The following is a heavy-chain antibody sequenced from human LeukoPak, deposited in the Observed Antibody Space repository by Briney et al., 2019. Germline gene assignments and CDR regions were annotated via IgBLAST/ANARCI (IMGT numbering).Heavy chain of an antibody. CDR1: GYTFTGYY. Sequence: ASVKVSCKASGYTFTGYYMHWVRQAPGQGLEWMGWINPNSGGTNYAQKFQGRVTMTRDTSISTAYMELSRLRSDDTAVYYCARDLTGTPPGDWDYRGQGTLVTVSS. J-gene: IGHJ4*02. D-gene: IGHD1-20*01. V-gene: IGHV1-2*02. CDR2: INPNSGGT. CDR3: ARDLTGTPPGDWDY.